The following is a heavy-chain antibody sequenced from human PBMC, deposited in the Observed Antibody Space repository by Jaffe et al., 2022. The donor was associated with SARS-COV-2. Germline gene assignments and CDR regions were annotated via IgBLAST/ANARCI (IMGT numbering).Heavy chain of an antibody. Sequence: QVQLQESGPGLVKPSQTLSLTCTVSGGSISSGSYYWSWIRQPAGKGLEWIGRIYTSGSTNYNPSLKSRVTISVDTSKNQFSLKLSSVTAADTAVYYCARADPPLEGAFDIWGQGTMVTVSS. CDR2: IYTSGST. V-gene: IGHV4-61*02. CDR3: ARADPPLEGAFDI. CDR1: GGSISSGSYY. J-gene: IGHJ3*02.